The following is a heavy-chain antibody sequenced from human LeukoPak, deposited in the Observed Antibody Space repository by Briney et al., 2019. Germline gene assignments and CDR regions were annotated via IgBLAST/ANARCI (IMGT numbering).Heavy chain of an antibody. J-gene: IGHJ6*02. CDR2: FDPEDGET. V-gene: IGHV1-24*01. CDR1: GYTFTDYY. Sequence: ASVKVSCKASGYTFTDYYMHWVRQAPGKGLEWMGGFDPEDGETIYAQKFQGRVTMTEDTSTDTAYMELSSLRSEDTAVYYCATSRVRFAGVRDYYYYGMDVWGQGTTVTVSS. D-gene: IGHD3-16*01. CDR3: ATSRVRFAGVRDYYYYGMDV.